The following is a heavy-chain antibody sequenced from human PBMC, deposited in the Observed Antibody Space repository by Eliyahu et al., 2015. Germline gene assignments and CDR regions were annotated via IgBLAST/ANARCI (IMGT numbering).Heavy chain of an antibody. Sequence: EVQVLESGGGLVQPGGSLRLSCAASEITSGSYVMSWVRQAPGKGLEWVSDTSSSTGNTYYADSVKGRFTISRDNSKNTLFLQMNSLRVEDTALYYCVGGYAYGDYWGHGTLVTVSS. CDR1: EITSGSYV. D-gene: IGHD5-18*01. V-gene: IGHV3-23*01. CDR2: TSSSTGNT. CDR3: VGGYAYGDY. J-gene: IGHJ4*01.